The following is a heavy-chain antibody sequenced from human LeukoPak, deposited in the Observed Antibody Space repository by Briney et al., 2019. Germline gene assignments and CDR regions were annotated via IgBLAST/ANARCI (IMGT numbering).Heavy chain of an antibody. CDR1: GFTFSSYP. D-gene: IGHD3-22*01. CDR2: ISYDGSEK. J-gene: IGHJ4*02. CDR3: AREGSSGYYPY. V-gene: IGHV3-30*03. Sequence: GGSLRLSCAASGFTFSSYPMHGVRQAPGKGLEWVAVISYDGSEKHYADPVKGRFTISRDNSKNTLYLQMNSLRAEDTAVYYCAREGSSGYYPYWGQGILVTVSS.